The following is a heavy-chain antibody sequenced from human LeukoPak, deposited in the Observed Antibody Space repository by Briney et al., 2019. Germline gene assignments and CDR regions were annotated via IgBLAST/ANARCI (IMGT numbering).Heavy chain of an antibody. Sequence: SETLSLTCAVYGGSFSGYYWSWIRQPPGKGLEWIGEISHSGSTNYNPSLKSRVTISVDTSKNQFSLKLSSVTAADTAVYYCAKNDHVVFDIWGKGTMVTAFS. J-gene: IGHJ3*02. CDR1: GGSFSGYY. D-gene: IGHD2-21*01. V-gene: IGHV4-34*01. CDR3: AKNDHVVFDI. CDR2: ISHSGST.